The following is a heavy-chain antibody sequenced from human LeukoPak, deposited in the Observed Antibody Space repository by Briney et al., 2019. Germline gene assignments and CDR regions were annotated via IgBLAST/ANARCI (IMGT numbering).Heavy chain of an antibody. V-gene: IGHV4-39*01. CDR2: IYYTGST. CDR1: GGSVSSSTYY. J-gene: IGHJ4*02. CDR3: ARLSKGRYFDYIFDY. Sequence: SETLSLTCTVSGGSVSSSTYYWGWVRQPPGKGLEWIGNIYYTGSTYYNASLRSRVILSVDTSENQFSLKMTSVTAADTAVYYCARLSKGRYFDYIFDYWGQGALVTVSS. D-gene: IGHD3-9*01.